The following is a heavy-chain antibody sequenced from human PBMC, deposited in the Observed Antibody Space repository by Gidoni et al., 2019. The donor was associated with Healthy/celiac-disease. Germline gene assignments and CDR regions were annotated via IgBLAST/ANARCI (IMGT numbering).Heavy chain of an antibody. CDR2: IYHSGST. CDR3: ARGGYCSGGSCSKTFDY. Sequence: QVQLQESGPGLVKPSGTLSLTCAVSGGSISSSNWWSWVRPPLGKGLEWIGEIYHSGSTNYNPSLKSRVTRSVDKSKNQFSLKLSSVTAADTAVYYCARGGYCSGGSCSKTFDYWGQGTLVTVSS. D-gene: IGHD2-15*01. V-gene: IGHV4-4*02. J-gene: IGHJ4*02. CDR1: GGSISSSNW.